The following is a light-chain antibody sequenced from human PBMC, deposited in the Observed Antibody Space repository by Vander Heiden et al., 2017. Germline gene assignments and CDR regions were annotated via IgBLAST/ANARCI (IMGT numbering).Light chain of an antibody. CDR3: CSYAGSYVYV. CDR2: DVA. Sequence: QSALTQPRSVSGSPGQSVTISCTGTSSDVGGYNYVSWYQQHPGKAPKLMIYDVAQRPSGVPDRFSGSKYGNTASLTISGLQAEDEADYYCCSYAGSYVYVFGTGTTVTVL. CDR1: SSDVGGYNY. V-gene: IGLV2-11*01. J-gene: IGLJ1*01.